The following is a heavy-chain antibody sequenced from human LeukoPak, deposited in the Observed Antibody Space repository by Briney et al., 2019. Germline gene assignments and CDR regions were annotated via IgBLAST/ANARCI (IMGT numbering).Heavy chain of an antibody. CDR3: ELSSSSQSYYYGMDV. Sequence: GGSLRLSCAASGFTFSSYEMNWVRQAPGKGLEWVSYISSSGSAIYYADSVKGRFTISRDNAKNSLYLQMNSLGAEDTAVYYCELSSSSQSYYYGMDVWGQGTTVTVSS. CDR2: ISSSGSAI. D-gene: IGHD6-6*01. CDR1: GFTFSSYE. V-gene: IGHV3-48*03. J-gene: IGHJ6*02.